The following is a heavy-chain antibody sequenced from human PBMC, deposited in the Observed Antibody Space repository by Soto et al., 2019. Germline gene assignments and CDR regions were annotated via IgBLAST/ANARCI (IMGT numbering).Heavy chain of an antibody. CDR2: IYHSGST. D-gene: IGHD3-22*01. CDR1: GGSISGYY. J-gene: IGHJ3*02. V-gene: IGHV4-59*01. Sequence: SETLSLTCTVSGGSISGYYWSWIRQPPGKGLEWIAYIYHSGSTSYNPSLKSQVSISLDTSKNQFSLKLSSVTAADTAVYYCARTYDGSGPNSGGYGFDIWGQGTMVTVSS. CDR3: ARTYDGSGPNSGGYGFDI.